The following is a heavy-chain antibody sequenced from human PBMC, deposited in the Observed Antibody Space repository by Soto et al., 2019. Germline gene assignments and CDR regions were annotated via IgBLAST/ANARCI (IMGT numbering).Heavy chain of an antibody. J-gene: IGHJ5*02. CDR2: TYYRSKWYN. CDR1: GDSVSSNSAA. V-gene: IGHV6-1*01. CDR3: ARAYYYGSGSPPRFDP. Sequence: QTLSLTCAISGDSVSSNSAACNWIRQSPSRGLEWLLRTYYRSKWYNDYAVSVKSRITINPYTSKNQFSLQLNSVTPEDTAVYYCARAYYYGSGSPPRFDPWGQGTLVTVYS. D-gene: IGHD3-10*01.